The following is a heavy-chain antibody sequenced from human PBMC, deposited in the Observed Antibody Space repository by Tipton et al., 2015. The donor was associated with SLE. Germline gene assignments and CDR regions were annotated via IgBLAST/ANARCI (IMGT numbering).Heavy chain of an antibody. CDR2: IYYSGST. J-gene: IGHJ5*02. CDR3: ATDFRAAGNWFDP. Sequence: GSLRLSCTVSGGSISSYYWSWIRQPPGKGLEWIGYIYYSGSTNYNPSFKSRVTISVDTSRNQFSLKLSSVTAADTAVYYCATDFRAAGNWFDPWAREPWAPSPQ. V-gene: IGHV4-59*01. CDR1: GGSISSYY. D-gene: IGHD6-13*01.